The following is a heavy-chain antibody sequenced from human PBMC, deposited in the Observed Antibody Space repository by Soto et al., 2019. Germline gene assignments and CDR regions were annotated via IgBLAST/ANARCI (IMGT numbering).Heavy chain of an antibody. V-gene: IGHV3-21*01. CDR1: GFTFISYR. D-gene: IGHD1-26*01. J-gene: IGHJ1*01. CDR3: ARVLSAQWEPDQYFQN. Sequence: PGECLRLSCAASGFTFISYRMNWVRQAPGKGLEWVSSISTESSSIDYADSVQGRFTISRDNAKNSLYLQMNSLRAEDTAVYYCARVLSAQWEPDQYFQNWGQGTLVTVAS. CDR2: ISTESSSI.